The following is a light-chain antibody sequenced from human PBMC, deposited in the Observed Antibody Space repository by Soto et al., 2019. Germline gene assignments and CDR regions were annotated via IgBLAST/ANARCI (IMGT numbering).Light chain of an antibody. V-gene: IGKV3-11*01. CDR2: DAY. J-gene: IGKJ1*01. CDR1: QSVSSY. CDR3: QQRSNWHPT. Sequence: IVLTQSPATLSLSPGERATLSCRASQSVSSYLAWYQQKPGQAPRLLIYDAYNRATGIPARFSGSRSATDFNLTISSLEPEDFAVYYWQQRSNWHPTCGQGTAVEIK.